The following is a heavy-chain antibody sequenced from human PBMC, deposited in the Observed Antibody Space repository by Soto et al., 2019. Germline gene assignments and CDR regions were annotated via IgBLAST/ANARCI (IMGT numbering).Heavy chain of an antibody. CDR3: ARTYYDFWSGYLPGYGMDV. D-gene: IGHD3-3*01. CDR1: GGSISSYY. Sequence: KTSETLSLTCTVSGGSISSYYWSWIRQPAGKGLEWIGRIYTSGSTNYNPSLKSRVTMSVDTSKNQFSLKLSSVTAADTAVYYCARTYYDFWSGYLPGYGMDVWGQGTTVTVSS. V-gene: IGHV4-4*07. CDR2: IYTSGST. J-gene: IGHJ6*02.